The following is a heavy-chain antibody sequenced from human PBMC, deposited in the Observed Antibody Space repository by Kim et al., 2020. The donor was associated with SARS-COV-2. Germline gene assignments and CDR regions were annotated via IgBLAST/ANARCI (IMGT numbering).Heavy chain of an antibody. J-gene: IGHJ4*02. CDR3: AKDDELGFWH. CDR2: IYSGDVT. V-gene: IGHV3-53*04. CDR1: GFTVSSSY. Sequence: GGSLRPSCAASGFTVSSSYMTWVRQAPGKGLEWVSAIYSGDVTDYADSVKGRFTISRHNSKNTLYLQMNSLRPEDTAVYYCAKDDELGFWHWGQGTLVTV. D-gene: IGHD7-27*01.